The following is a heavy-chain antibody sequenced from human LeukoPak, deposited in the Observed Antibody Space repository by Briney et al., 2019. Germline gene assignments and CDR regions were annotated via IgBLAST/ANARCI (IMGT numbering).Heavy chain of an antibody. V-gene: IGHV3-53*01. J-gene: IGHJ4*02. CDR3: ARGRATTPSLYFDY. CDR1: GFTVSSNY. Sequence: GGSLRLSCAASGFTVSSNYMSWVRQAPGKGLEWVSVIYSGGSTYYADSVKGRFTISRDNSKNTLYLQMNSLRAEDTAVYYCARGRATTPSLYFDYWGQGTLVTVSS. CDR2: IYSGGST. D-gene: IGHD1-26*01.